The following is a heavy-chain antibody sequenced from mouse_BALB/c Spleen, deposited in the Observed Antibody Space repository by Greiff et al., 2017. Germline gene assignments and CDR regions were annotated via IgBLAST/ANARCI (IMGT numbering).Heavy chain of an antibody. CDR3: TRDGAITTVVEGFAY. V-gene: IGHV5-6-4*01. J-gene: IGHJ3*01. D-gene: IGHD1-1*01. CDR2: ISSGGSYT. CDR1: GFTFSSYT. Sequence: VQLKESGGGLVKPGGSLKLSCAASGFTFSSYTMSWVRQTPEKRLEWVATISSGGSYTYYPDSVKGRFTISRDNAKNTLYLQMSSLKSEDTAMYYCTRDGAITTVVEGFAYWGQGTLVTVSA.